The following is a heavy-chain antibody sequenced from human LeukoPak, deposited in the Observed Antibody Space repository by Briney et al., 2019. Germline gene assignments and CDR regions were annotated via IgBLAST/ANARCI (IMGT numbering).Heavy chain of an antibody. CDR3: VKDPYTSSSGGPYAMDV. CDR1: GFTFSNYA. J-gene: IGHJ6*02. Sequence: GGSLRLSCAASGFTFSNYAMSWVRQAPGKGLEWVSAISSGGGYTYYADPVKGRFTISRDNSKNTLYLQMSSLRAEDTAVYYCVKDPYTSSSGGPYAMDVWGQGTTVTVSS. D-gene: IGHD6-6*01. V-gene: IGHV3-23*01. CDR2: ISSGGGYT.